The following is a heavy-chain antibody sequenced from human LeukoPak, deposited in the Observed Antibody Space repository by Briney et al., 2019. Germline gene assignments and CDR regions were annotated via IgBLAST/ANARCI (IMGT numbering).Heavy chain of an antibody. J-gene: IGHJ6*03. V-gene: IGHV4-34*01. CDR2: INHSGST. D-gene: IGHD3-10*01. Sequence: SETLSLTCAVYGGSFSGYYWSWIRQPPGKGLEWIGEINHSGSTNYNPSLKSRVTISVDTSKNQFSLKLSSVTAADTAVYYCARVYYYGSGDYYYYYMDVWGKGTTVTVSS. CDR3: ARVYYYGSGDYYYYYMDV. CDR1: GGSFSGYY.